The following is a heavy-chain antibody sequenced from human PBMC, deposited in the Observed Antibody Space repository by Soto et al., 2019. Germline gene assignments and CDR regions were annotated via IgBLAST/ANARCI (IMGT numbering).Heavy chain of an antibody. V-gene: IGHV1-2*04. CDR1: GYSFTDYH. D-gene: IGHD2-8*01. Sequence: GASVEVSCQXSGYSFTDYHIHWVRQAHGQGLEWLGRINPKSGGTSTAQKFQGWVTMTTDTSISTASMELTRLTSDDTASYYCARGDSTDCSNGVCSFFYNHDMDVWGQGTTVTVSS. CDR3: ARGDSTDCSNGVCSFFYNHDMDV. CDR2: INPKSGGT. J-gene: IGHJ6*02.